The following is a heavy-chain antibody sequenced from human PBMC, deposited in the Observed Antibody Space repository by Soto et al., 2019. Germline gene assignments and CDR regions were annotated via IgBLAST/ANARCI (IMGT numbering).Heavy chain of an antibody. D-gene: IGHD2-15*01. Sequence: QVQLQESGPGLVKPSQTLSLTCTVSGGSISSGTYYWSWIRQLPGKGLECIGYIYYNGNTYYNPSLKSRVTISVDTSKSQLSLKLSSVTAADTAVYYCARRAGWLKGAFDYWGQGTLVTVSS. CDR2: IYYNGNT. J-gene: IGHJ4*02. CDR3: ARRAGWLKGAFDY. CDR1: GGSISSGTYY. V-gene: IGHV4-31*03.